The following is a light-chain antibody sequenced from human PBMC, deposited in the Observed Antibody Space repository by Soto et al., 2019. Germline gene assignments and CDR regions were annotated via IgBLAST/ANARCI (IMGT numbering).Light chain of an antibody. CDR1: QDINKN. CDR2: GAS. V-gene: IGKV1-33*01. Sequence: DIQMTQSPSSLSASVGDRVTITCQASQDINKNLIWYQQKPGKAPKLLIYGASNLETGVPSRFSGSGSGTDFTFTISSLQPEDIATYFCQQYDNVFTFGQGTRLEIK. J-gene: IGKJ5*01. CDR3: QQYDNVFT.